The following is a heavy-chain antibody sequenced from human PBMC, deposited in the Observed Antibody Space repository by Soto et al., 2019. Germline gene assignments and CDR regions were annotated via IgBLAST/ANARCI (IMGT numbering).Heavy chain of an antibody. V-gene: IGHV1-18*01. J-gene: IGHJ5*02. CDR3: ARDYYDSSGYSNWFDP. CDR2: ISAYNGNT. D-gene: IGHD3-22*01. Sequence: ASVKVSCKASGYTFTNFGISWVRQAPGQGLEWMGWISAYNGNTNYAQNFQGRVTMTTDTSTSTAYMELRSLRSDDTAVYYCARDYYDSSGYSNWFDPWGQGTLVTVSS. CDR1: GYTFTNFG.